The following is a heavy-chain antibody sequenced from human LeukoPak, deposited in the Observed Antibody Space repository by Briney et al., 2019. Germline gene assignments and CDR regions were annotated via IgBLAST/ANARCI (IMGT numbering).Heavy chain of an antibody. J-gene: IGHJ4*02. CDR3: AKCIAVAGTGNDY. V-gene: IGHV3-23*01. Sequence: GGSLRLSCAASGFTFSSYAMSWVRQAPGKGLERVSTVSGSGGSTYYADSVKGRFTISRDNSKNTLYLQMNSLRAEDTAVYYCAKCIAVAGTGNDYWGQGTLVTVSS. CDR2: VSGSGGST. D-gene: IGHD6-19*01. CDR1: GFTFSSYA.